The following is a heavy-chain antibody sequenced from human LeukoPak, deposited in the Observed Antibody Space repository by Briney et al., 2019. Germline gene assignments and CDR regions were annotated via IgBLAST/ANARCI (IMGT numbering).Heavy chain of an antibody. J-gene: IGHJ4*02. D-gene: IGHD2-2*01. CDR2: IYPGDSDT. V-gene: IGHV5-51*01. CDR1: GYSFTSYW. CDR3: ARPSYCSSTSCPFDY. Sequence: GESLKISCKGSGYSFTSYWIGWVRQMPGKGLEWMGIIYPGDSDTRYSPSFQGQVTISADKSISTAYPQWSSLKASDTAMYYCARPSYCSSTSCPFDYWGQGTLVTVSS.